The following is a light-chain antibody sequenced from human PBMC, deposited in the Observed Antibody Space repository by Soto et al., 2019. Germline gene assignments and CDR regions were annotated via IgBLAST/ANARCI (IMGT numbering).Light chain of an antibody. CDR2: NNN. V-gene: IGLV1-44*01. Sequence: QSVLAQPPSASGTPGQRVTVSCSGSDSTIGRNTVNWYQQVPGTAPKLLIYNNNQRPSGVPDRFSGSKSGTSASLAISGLQTDDEADYYCAAWDDSLSGRVFGGGTKLTVL. CDR3: AAWDDSLSGRV. J-gene: IGLJ3*02. CDR1: DSTIGRNT.